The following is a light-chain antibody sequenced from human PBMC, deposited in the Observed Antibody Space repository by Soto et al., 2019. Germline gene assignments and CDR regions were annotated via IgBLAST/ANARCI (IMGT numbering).Light chain of an antibody. J-gene: IGLJ3*02. CDR1: SSNIGNNY. CDR3: GTWDSSLSAGRV. CDR2: ENN. V-gene: IGLV1-51*02. Sequence: QSVLTQPPSVSAAPGQKVTISCSGSSSNIGNNYVSWYQQLPGTAPKLLIYENNKRPSGIPDRFSGSKSGTSATLGITGLQTGDEADDYCGTWDSSLSAGRVFGGGTKLTVL.